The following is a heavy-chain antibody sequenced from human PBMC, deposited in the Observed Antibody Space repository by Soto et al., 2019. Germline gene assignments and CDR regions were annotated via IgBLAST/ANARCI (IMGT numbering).Heavy chain of an antibody. Sequence: APGEVSCKASGHNFTRYYINWVRQATGQGLEWMGGVNPNGGDASFAQKCRGRVTVSRDTAITTAYMELSGLGSDDTAVYYCARGEGGLRYYYSMAVWG. D-gene: IGHD4-17*01. CDR3: ARGEGGLRYYYSMAV. CDR1: GHNFTRYY. V-gene: IGHV1-8*03. CDR2: VNPNGGDA. J-gene: IGHJ6*02.